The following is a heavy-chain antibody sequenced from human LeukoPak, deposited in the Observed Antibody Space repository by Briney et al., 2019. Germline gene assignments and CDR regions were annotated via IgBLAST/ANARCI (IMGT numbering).Heavy chain of an antibody. CDR1: GYTFTSYD. Sequence: ASVKVSCKASGYTFTSYDISWVRQAPGQGLECMGWMNPNSGNTGYAQKFQGRVTMTRNTSIGTAYMELTSLTSEDTAVYYCAISGMYGYVYWGQGSLVTVSS. CDR3: AISGMYGYVY. D-gene: IGHD5-18*01. V-gene: IGHV1-8*01. J-gene: IGHJ4*02. CDR2: MNPNSGNT.